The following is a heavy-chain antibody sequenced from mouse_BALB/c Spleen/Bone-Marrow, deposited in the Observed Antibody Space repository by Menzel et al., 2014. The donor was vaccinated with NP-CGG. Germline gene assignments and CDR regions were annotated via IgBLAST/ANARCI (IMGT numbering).Heavy chain of an antibody. D-gene: IGHD1-1*01. CDR3: ERLGFYGSMDD. CDR1: CYSFTDYA. Sequence: HLQQPGPELVRPGVSVKLSCKGSCYSFTDYAMHWVKQSHAKSLEWIGVISTYSGNTNYNQKFKGKATLTVDKSSSTPIMELARLTSEDSAFYCCERLGFYGSMDDWGQGTSVTVSS. V-gene: IGHV1-67*01. J-gene: IGHJ4*01. CDR2: ISTYSGNT.